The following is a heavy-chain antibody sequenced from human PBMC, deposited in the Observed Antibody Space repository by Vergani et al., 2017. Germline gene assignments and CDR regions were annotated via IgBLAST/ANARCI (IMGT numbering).Heavy chain of an antibody. Sequence: QVHLVQSGSEVKKPGAAVQVSCKASGYTFTSYGISWVRQAPGQGLEWMGWISAYNGNTNYAQKLQGRVTMTTDKSKSTAYMEQRILRSDDTAVYYCAREQWLPIDCIDYWGQGTLVTVSS. CDR2: ISAYNGNT. J-gene: IGHJ4*02. V-gene: IGHV1-18*04. CDR3: AREQWLPIDCIDY. D-gene: IGHD6-19*01. CDR1: GYTFTSYG.